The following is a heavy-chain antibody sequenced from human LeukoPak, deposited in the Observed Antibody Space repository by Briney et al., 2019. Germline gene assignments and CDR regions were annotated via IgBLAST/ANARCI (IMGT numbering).Heavy chain of an antibody. J-gene: IGHJ1*01. CDR3: ARHVIAAAGTILFVFQN. D-gene: IGHD6-13*01. CDR1: GFTFSSYG. V-gene: IGHV4-38-2*01. Sequence: GSLRLSCAASGFTFSSYGMSWVRQPPGKGLEWIGTIYNSGSTYYNPSLKSRVTISVDTSKNQFSLKLSSVTAADTAVYYCARHVIAAAGTILFVFQNWGQGTLVTVSS. CDR2: IYNSGST.